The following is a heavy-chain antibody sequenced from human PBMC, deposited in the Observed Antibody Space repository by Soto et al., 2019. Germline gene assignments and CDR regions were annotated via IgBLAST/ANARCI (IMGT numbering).Heavy chain of an antibody. Sequence: GGSLRLSCAASGFTVSSNYMSWVRQAPGKGLEWVSSISDSGYSTYYADSVKGRFTISRDESKKTLYLQMNSLRAEDTAVYYRAKNADLFDYWGQGTLVTVSS. CDR1: GFTVSSNY. CDR3: AKNADLFDY. V-gene: IGHV3-23*01. J-gene: IGHJ4*02. CDR2: ISDSGYST.